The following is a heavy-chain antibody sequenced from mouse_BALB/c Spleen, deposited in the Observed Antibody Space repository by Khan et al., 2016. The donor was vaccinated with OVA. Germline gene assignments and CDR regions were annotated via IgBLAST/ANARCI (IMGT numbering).Heavy chain of an antibody. V-gene: IGHV1-54*01. Sequence: QLQQSGTELLSPGTSVKVSCKASGYAFADYLIDWVKQRPGQGLEWIGVINPGSGNTNYNEKFKGKATLTAAKSSSTAYMQLSSLTSDDSAVYFCARSGGYGDAVDYWGQGTSVTVSS. CDR1: GYAFADYL. D-gene: IGHD2-2*01. J-gene: IGHJ4*01. CDR2: INPGSGNT. CDR3: ARSGGYGDAVDY.